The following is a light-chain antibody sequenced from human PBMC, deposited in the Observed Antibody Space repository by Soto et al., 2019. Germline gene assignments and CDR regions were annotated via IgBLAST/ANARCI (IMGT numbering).Light chain of an antibody. V-gene: IGKV1-5*03. CDR3: QQSYSTPPIT. CDR1: QSISSW. J-gene: IGKJ5*01. CDR2: KAS. Sequence: DIQTTQSPSTLSASVGDRVTITCRASQSISSWLAWYQQKPGKAPKLLIYKASSLESGVPSRFSGSGSGTDFTLTISSLQPEDFATYYCQQSYSTPPITFGQGTRLEI.